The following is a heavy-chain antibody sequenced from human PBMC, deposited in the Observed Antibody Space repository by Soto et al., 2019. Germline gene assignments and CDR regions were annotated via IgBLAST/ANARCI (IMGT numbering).Heavy chain of an antibody. J-gene: IGHJ4*02. V-gene: IGHV3-33*03. D-gene: IGHD7-27*01. CDR3: ARWTGMTPTGGLDY. CDR1: GFTFSGHG. Sequence: QVQLMESGGGVVQPGRSLRLSCAASGFTFSGHGMHWVRQAPGKGLEWVGFIWFDGSNVDYIDSVKGRFTISRDNFRNMLSLQMNSLRAEDTSVYYCARWTGMTPTGGLDYWGQGTLVTVSS. CDR2: IWFDGSNV.